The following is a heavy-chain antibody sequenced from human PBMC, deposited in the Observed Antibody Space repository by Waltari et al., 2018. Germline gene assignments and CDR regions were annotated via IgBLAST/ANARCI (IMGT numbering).Heavy chain of an antibody. CDR3: EKDLEVRGVKGAAFDI. V-gene: IGHV3-23*04. Sequence: EVQLVGSGGGLVHPGGSLRLSCAASEFTFSSYAMSWVRQAPGEGLEWVSAIMGGGGSTYYEFSGKGRFTMARDNTKNKLYLHRNSLRDEDTAVYYCEKDLEVRGVKGAAFDIWGQGTMVTVSS. CDR2: IMGGGGST. CDR1: EFTFSSYA. D-gene: IGHD3-10*01. J-gene: IGHJ3*02.